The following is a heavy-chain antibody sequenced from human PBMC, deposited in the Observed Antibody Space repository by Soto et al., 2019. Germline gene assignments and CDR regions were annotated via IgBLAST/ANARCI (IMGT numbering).Heavy chain of an antibody. V-gene: IGHV4-34*01. CDR3: ARGPRVPVLPAAMFGGHWFDP. Sequence: LETLSLTCAVYGGSFSGYYWSWIRQPPGKGLEWIGEINHSGSTNYNPSLKSRVTISVDTSKNQFSLKLSSVTAADTAVYYCARGPRVPVLPAAMFGGHWFDPWGKGTLVTVSS. CDR2: INHSGST. J-gene: IGHJ5*02. CDR1: GGSFSGYY. D-gene: IGHD2-2*01.